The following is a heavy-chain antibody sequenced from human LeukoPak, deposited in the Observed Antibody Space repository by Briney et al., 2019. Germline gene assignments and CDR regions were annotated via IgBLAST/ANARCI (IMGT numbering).Heavy chain of an antibody. CDR3: AKARNPLDAFDT. Sequence: GRSLRLSCAASGFTFSSYGMHWVRQAPGKGLEWVAVIWYGGSNKYYADSVKGRFTISRDNSKNTLYLQMNSLRAEDTAVYYRAKARNPLDAFDTWGQGTMVTVSS. V-gene: IGHV3-30*18. CDR1: GFTFSSYG. D-gene: IGHD1-14*01. CDR2: IWYGGSNK. J-gene: IGHJ3*02.